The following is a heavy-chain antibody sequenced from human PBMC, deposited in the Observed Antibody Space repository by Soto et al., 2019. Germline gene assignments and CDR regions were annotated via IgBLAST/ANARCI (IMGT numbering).Heavy chain of an antibody. D-gene: IGHD3-10*01. Sequence: SETLSLTCTVSGGSISSSSYYWGWIRQPPGKGLEWIGSIYYSGSTYYNPSLKSRVTISVDTSKNQFSLKLSSVTAADTAVYYCARGLWGFQHWGQGTLVTVSS. CDR3: ARGLWGFQH. V-gene: IGHV4-39*07. J-gene: IGHJ1*01. CDR1: GGSISSSSYY. CDR2: IYYSGST.